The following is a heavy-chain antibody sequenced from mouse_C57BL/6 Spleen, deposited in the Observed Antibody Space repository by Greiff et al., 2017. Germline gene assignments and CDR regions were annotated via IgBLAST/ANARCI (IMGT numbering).Heavy chain of an antibody. CDR2: IHPNSGST. J-gene: IGHJ3*01. Sequence: VQLQQPGAELVKPGASVKLSCKASGYTFTSYWMHWVKQRPGQGLEWIGMIHPNSGSTNYNEKFKSKATLTVDKSSSTAYMQLSSLTSEDSAVYYCAREADGYDGFAYWGQGTLVTVSA. CDR1: GYTFTSYW. V-gene: IGHV1-64*01. CDR3: AREADGYDGFAY. D-gene: IGHD2-2*01.